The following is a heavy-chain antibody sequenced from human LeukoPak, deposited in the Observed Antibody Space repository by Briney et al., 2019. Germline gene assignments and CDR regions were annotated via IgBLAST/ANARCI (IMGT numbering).Heavy chain of an antibody. CDR2: ISSSGSTI. CDR3: ARVPAHYYYYYMDV. J-gene: IGHJ6*03. CDR1: GFTFSDYY. V-gene: IGHV3-11*04. Sequence: KPGGSLRLSCAASGFTFSDYYMSWIRQAPGKGLEWVSYISSSGSTIYYADSVKGRLTISRDNAKNSLYLQMNSLRAEDTAVYYCARVPAHYYYYYMDVWGKGTTVTVSS.